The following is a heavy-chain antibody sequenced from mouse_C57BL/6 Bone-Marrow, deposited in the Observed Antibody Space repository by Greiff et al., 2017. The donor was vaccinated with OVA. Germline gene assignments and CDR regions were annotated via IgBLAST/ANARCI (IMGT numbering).Heavy chain of an antibody. CDR3: ASGHYGAY. V-gene: IGHV14-4*01. Sequence: EVQLQQSGAELVRPGASVKLSCTASGFNIKDDYMHWVKQRPEQGLEWIGWIDPENGDTEYASKFQGKATITADTSSNTAYLQLSSLTSEDSAVYYCASGHYGAYWGQGTLVTVSA. D-gene: IGHD1-1*01. CDR1: GFNIKDDY. J-gene: IGHJ3*01. CDR2: IDPENGDT.